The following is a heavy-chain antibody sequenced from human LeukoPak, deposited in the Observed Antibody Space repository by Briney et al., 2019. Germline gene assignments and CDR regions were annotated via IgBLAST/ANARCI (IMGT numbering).Heavy chain of an antibody. Sequence: AGSLRLSCTASGFTFSSYSMNWVRQAPGQGLELVSYINSCSSYMYYPDSVKGRFTISRDNAKKSLYLQMDSLRDEDTAVYYCAREDDDWGPNTFDVWGQGTVVTVSS. J-gene: IGHJ3*01. CDR1: GFTFSSYS. D-gene: IGHD7-27*01. CDR3: AREDDDWGPNTFDV. V-gene: IGHV3-48*02. CDR2: INSCSSYM.